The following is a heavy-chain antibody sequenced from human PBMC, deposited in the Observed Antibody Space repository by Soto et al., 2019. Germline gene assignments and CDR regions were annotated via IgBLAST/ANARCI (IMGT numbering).Heavy chain of an antibody. CDR3: ARDLATMPGRYASSPPDYGMDV. CDR2: IYYSGST. J-gene: IGHJ6*02. V-gene: IGHV4-30-4*01. CDR1: GDSITSGESY. D-gene: IGHD3-16*01. Sequence: QVQLQESGPGLVKPSQTLSLTCTVSGDSITSGESYWSWIRQPPGKGLEWIGYIYYSGSTYYNPSLKSRISISVDTSKNQFSLKLRSVTAADTAVYYCARDLATMPGRYASSPPDYGMDVWGQGTTVTVSS.